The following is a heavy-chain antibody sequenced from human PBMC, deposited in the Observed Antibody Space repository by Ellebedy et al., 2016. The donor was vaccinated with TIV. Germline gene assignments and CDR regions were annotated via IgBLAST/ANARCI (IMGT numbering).Heavy chain of an antibody. CDR3: TTFPLPRGVEQLTEY. CDR2: INRKSEGGTT. D-gene: IGHD1-26*01. J-gene: IGHJ4*02. Sequence: GESLKISCAASGFTFSDVWMTWVRQAPGKGLECIGRINRKSEGGTTEYAAPVNGRFIISRDDSKNTLPRQMNSQKTEDTARYYWTTFPLPRGVEQLTEYWGQGALVTVSS. CDR1: GFTFSDVW. V-gene: IGHV3-15*01.